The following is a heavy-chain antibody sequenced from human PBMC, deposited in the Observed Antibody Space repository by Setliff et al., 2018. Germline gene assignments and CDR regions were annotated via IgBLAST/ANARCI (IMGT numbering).Heavy chain of an antibody. J-gene: IGHJ3*01. CDR2: IQKSGSA. Sequence: PSETLSLTCNVSGVSISSYYWSWIRQPPGKGLECIGYIQKSGSANYNPSLKSRVAMSVDTSKKQFSLSLSAVTAADTAKYYCARAPLDYSSRAFDFWGQGTMVTVS. V-gene: IGHV4-59*01. CDR1: GVSISSYY. D-gene: IGHD2-15*01. CDR3: ARAPLDYSSRAFDF.